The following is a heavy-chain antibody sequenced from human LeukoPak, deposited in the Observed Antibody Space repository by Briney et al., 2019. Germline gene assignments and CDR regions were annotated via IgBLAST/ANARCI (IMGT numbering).Heavy chain of an antibody. CDR2: IYYSGTT. CDR1: GGSISSYY. J-gene: IGHJ5*02. D-gene: IGHD3-3*01. V-gene: IGHV4-59*01. Sequence: SETLSLTCTVSGGSISSYYWSWIRQPPGKGLEWIGYIYYSGTTNYNPSLKSRVTISVDTSKKQFSLNLNSVTAADTAVYYCARGRYGAVTRGWFDPWGQGTLVTVSS. CDR3: ARGRYGAVTRGWFDP.